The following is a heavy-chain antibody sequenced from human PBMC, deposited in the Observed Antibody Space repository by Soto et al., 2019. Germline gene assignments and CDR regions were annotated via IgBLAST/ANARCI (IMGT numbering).Heavy chain of an antibody. V-gene: IGHV4-59*01. CDR2: MYYSGST. CDR1: GGSIISYY. J-gene: IGHJ6*02. Sequence: PSETLSLTCTVSGGSIISYYWSWIRQPPGKGLEWIGHMYYSGSTTYNPSLKGRVTISRDTSKDQFSLKMTSVTAADTAVYYCARDLAAAAGTLYGLDVWGQGTTVTVSS. D-gene: IGHD6-13*01. CDR3: ARDLAAAAGTLYGLDV.